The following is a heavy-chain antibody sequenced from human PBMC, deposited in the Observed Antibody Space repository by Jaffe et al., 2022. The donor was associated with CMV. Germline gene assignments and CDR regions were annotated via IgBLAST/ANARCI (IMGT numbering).Heavy chain of an antibody. V-gene: IGHV3-15*01. J-gene: IGHJ4*02. CDR1: GFTFSNAW. CDR2: IKSKTDGGTT. D-gene: IGHD6-13*01. CDR3: TTESLAAAGTSSPYFDY. Sequence: EVQLVESGGGLVKPGGSLRLSCAASGFTFSNAWMSWVRQAPGKGLEWVGRIKSKTDGGTTDYAAPVKGRFTISRDDSKNTLYLQMNSLKTEDTAVYYCTTESLAAAGTSSPYFDYWGQGTLVTVSS.